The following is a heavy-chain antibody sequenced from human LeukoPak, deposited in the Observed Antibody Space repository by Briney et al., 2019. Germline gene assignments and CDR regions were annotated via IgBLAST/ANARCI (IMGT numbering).Heavy chain of an antibody. Sequence: ASVKVSSKASGYTFTSYGISWVRQAPGQGLEWMGWISAYNGNTNYAQKFKGRVTMTRDTSISTAYMELSRLRSDDTAVYYCARGEATTEYYYYYMDVWGKGTTVTVSS. CDR1: GYTFTSYG. CDR3: ARGEATTEYYYYYMDV. D-gene: IGHD5-12*01. V-gene: IGHV1-18*01. CDR2: ISAYNGNT. J-gene: IGHJ6*03.